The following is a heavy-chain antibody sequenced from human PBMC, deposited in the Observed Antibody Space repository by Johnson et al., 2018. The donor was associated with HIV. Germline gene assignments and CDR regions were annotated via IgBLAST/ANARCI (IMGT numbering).Heavy chain of an antibody. Sequence: VQLVESGGGVVQPGRSLRLSCAASGFTFSSYAMHWVRQAPGKGLVWVSRINSDGSSTSYADSVKGRFTISRDNAKNSLYVQMNSLRAEDTALYYCARDRQAVRGTFDIWGQGTMVTVSS. J-gene: IGHJ3*02. CDR2: INSDGSST. D-gene: IGHD6-19*01. CDR1: GFTFSSYA. CDR3: ARDRQAVRGTFDI. V-gene: IGHV3-74*01.